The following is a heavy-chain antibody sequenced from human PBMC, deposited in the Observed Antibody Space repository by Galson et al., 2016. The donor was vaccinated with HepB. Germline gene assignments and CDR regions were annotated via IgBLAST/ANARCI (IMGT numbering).Heavy chain of an antibody. CDR3: VRGTREADS. J-gene: IGHJ4*02. V-gene: IGHV3-7*01. Sequence: SLRLSCAASGFIFDNWWMMWVRQAPGKGLEWVADIKTDGSAQAYVDSVGGRFTISRDNAKDSLYLQLTSLRAEDSAVYYCVRGTREADSWGQGTLGTVSS. D-gene: IGHD5-24*01. CDR1: GFIFDNWW. CDR2: IKTDGSAQ.